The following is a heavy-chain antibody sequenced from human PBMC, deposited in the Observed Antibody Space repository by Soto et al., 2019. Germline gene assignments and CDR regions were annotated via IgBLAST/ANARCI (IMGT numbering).Heavy chain of an antibody. CDR2: IIPIFGTA. Sequence: AVKVSCKASGGTFSSYAISWVRQAPGQGLEWMGGIIPIFGTANYAQKFQGRVTITADKSTSTAYMELSSLRSEDTAVYYCAKRALMATISYFDYWGQGTLVTSPQ. J-gene: IGHJ4*02. D-gene: IGHD5-12*01. CDR1: GGTFSSYA. CDR3: AKRALMATISYFDY. V-gene: IGHV1-69*06.